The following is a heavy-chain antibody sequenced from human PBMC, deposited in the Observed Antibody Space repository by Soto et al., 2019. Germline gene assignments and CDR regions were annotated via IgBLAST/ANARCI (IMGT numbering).Heavy chain of an antibody. CDR2: IFAIFGTA. J-gene: IGHJ6*02. CDR3: TRDGPLWVAAAGTGYYYGMDV. V-gene: IGHV1-69*12. Sequence: QVQLVQSGAEVKKPGSSVKVSCKASGGTFSSYAISWVRQAPGQGLEWMGGIFAIFGTANCAQKFRGRVTITADESTNTAYMELSSLRSEDTAVYYCTRDGPLWVAAAGTGYYYGMDVWGQGTTDTVS. D-gene: IGHD6-13*01. CDR1: GGTFSSYA.